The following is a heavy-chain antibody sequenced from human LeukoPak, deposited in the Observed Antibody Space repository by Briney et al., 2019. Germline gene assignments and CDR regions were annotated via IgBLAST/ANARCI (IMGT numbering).Heavy chain of an antibody. Sequence: GGSLRLSCAASEFTGFTFSGSAMSWVRQAPGKGLEWVSAISGSGAATFYADSVKGRFTISRDNSKNTLYLQMYSLRAEDTAVYYCAKGNYGDHGSLDYWGQGTLVTVSS. CDR1: EFTGFTFSGSA. D-gene: IGHD4-17*01. J-gene: IGHJ4*02. CDR3: AKGNYGDHGSLDY. CDR2: ISGSGAAT. V-gene: IGHV3-23*01.